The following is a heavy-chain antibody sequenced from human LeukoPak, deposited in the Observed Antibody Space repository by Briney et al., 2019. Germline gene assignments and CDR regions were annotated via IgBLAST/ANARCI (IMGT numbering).Heavy chain of an antibody. CDR2: INPRGGSA. CDR3: ARVWGGYNYFFDY. J-gene: IGHJ4*02. V-gene: IGHV1-46*01. D-gene: IGHD5-24*01. CDR1: GYTFSNYY. Sequence: GASVKVSCKTSGYTFSNYYIHWVRQAPGQGLEWMGIINPRGGSASYAQKFQGRVTMTTDTSISTAYMELSRLRSDDTAVYYCARVWGGYNYFFDYWGQGTLVSVSS.